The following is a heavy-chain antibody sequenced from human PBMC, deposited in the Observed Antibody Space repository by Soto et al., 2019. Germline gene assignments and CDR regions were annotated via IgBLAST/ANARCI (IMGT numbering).Heavy chain of an antibody. CDR2: IYYTGST. J-gene: IGHJ4*02. Sequence: SETLSLTCTVSGGSITSGGYYWSWIRQHPGKGLEWIGYIYYTGSTDYNPSLKSRLTISLDTSKNQVSLKLSSVTAADTAVYYCARDPGSGSYYSDLWGQGTLVTVS. V-gene: IGHV4-31*03. CDR3: ARDPGSGSYYSDL. D-gene: IGHD1-26*01. CDR1: GGSITSGGYY.